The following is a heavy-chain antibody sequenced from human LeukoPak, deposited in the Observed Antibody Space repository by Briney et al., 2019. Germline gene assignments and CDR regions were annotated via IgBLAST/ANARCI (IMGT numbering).Heavy chain of an antibody. J-gene: IGHJ6*03. CDR1: GYTFTSYD. V-gene: IGHV1-8*01. CDR3: ARVGSGAYLSYYYYYYMDV. D-gene: IGHD2-15*01. CDR2: MNPNSGNT. Sequence: ASVKVSCKASGYTFTSYDINWVRQATGQGLEWMGWMNPNSGNTGYAQKFQGRVTMTRNTSISTAYMELSSLRSEDTAVYYCARVGSGAYLSYYYYYYMDVWAKGPRSPSP.